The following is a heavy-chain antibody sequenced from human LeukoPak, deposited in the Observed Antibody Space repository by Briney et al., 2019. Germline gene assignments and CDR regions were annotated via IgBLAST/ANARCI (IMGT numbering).Heavy chain of an antibody. V-gene: IGHV4-30-2*01. CDR2: IYHSGST. J-gene: IGHJ4*02. CDR1: GGSISSGGYS. Sequence: SETLSLTCTVSGGSISSGGYSWSWIRQPPGKGLEWIGYIYHSGSTYYNPSLKSRVTISVDRSKNQFSLKLSSVTAADTAVYYCARGSGWYTFDYWGQGTLVTVSS. D-gene: IGHD6-19*01. CDR3: ARGSGWYTFDY.